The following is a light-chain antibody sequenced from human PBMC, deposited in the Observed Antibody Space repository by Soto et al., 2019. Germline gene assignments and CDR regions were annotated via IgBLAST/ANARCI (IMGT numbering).Light chain of an antibody. CDR1: QSVSSSY. J-gene: IGKJ1*01. CDR2: GAS. V-gene: IGKV3-20*01. Sequence: EIVLTQSPATLSLSPGERATLSCRASQSVSSSYLAWYQQKPGQAPRLLIYGASSRATGIPDRFSGSGSGTNSIPTISRQQHDDFAEYYCQQYGSSGTFGQGTKVDIK. CDR3: QQYGSSGT.